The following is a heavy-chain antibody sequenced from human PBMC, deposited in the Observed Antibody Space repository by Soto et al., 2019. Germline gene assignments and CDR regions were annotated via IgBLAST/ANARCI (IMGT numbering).Heavy chain of an antibody. V-gene: IGHV1-69*04. D-gene: IGHD6-6*01. Sequence: GASVKVSCKASGGTFSSYTISWVRQAPGQGLEWMGRIIPILGIANYAQKFQGRVTITADKSTSTAYMELSSLRSEDTAVYYCARELGSSGYYYYYMDVWGKGTTVTVSS. J-gene: IGHJ6*03. CDR1: GGTFSSYT. CDR3: ARELGSSGYYYYYMDV. CDR2: IIPILGIA.